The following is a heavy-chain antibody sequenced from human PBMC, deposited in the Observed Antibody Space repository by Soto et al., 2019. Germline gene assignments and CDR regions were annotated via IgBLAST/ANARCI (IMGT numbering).Heavy chain of an antibody. Sequence: QVQLVQSGAEVKNPGASVRVSCRASGYSFTIYGITWVRQAPGQGLEWMGWISTYDGNTNYAQNFQGRVSMARDTSTSTAYMELRSLRSDAPAVYYCARDRGRSCIGGTCPFDYWGQGTLVTVSS. D-gene: IGHD2-15*01. CDR1: GYSFTIYG. V-gene: IGHV1-18*01. CDR3: ARDRGRSCIGGTCPFDY. J-gene: IGHJ4*02. CDR2: ISTYDGNT.